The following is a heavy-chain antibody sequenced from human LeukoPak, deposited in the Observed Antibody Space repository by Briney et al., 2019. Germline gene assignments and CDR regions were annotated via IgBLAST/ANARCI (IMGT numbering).Heavy chain of an antibody. CDR1: GGSFSGYD. CDR2: VYYSGST. J-gene: IGHJ4*02. D-gene: IGHD3-10*01. Sequence: SETLSLTCAVYGGSFSGYDWSWIRQPAGKGLEWIGYVYYSGSTNYNPSLMSRVTISVDTSENQFSLKMSSVTAADTAMYYCARSELLWFGKVNSGFDFWGQGTLVTVSS. CDR3: ARSELLWFGKVNSGFDF. V-gene: IGHV4-59*01.